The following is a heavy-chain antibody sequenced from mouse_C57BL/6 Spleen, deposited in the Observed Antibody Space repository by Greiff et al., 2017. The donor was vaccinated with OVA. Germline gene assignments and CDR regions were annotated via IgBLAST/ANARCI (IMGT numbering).Heavy chain of an antibody. D-gene: IGHD2-4*01. V-gene: IGHV1-52*01. CDR2: IDPSDSET. CDR1: GYTFTSYW. J-gene: IGHJ4*01. Sequence: QVQLQQPGAELVRPGSSVKLSCKASGYTFTSYWMHWVKQRPIQGLEWIGNIDPSDSETHYNQKFKDKATLTVDKSSSTAYMQLSSLTSEDSAVYYCARGGVYYDYDGDYAMDYWGQGTSVTVSS. CDR3: ARGGVYYDYDGDYAMDY.